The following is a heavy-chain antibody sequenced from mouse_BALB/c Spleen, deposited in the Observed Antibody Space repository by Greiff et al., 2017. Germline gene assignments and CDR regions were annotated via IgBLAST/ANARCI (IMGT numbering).Heavy chain of an antibody. CDR3: ARGGITTGTLFAY. V-gene: IGHV1-9*01. D-gene: IGHD1-2*01. CDR1: GYTFSSYW. Sequence: QVQLQQSGAELMKPGASVKISCKATGYTFSSYWIEWVKQRPGHGLEWIGEILPGSGSTNYNEKFKGKATFTADTSSNTAYMQLSSLTSEDSAVYYCARGGITTGTLFAYWGQGTLVTVSA. CDR2: ILPGSGST. J-gene: IGHJ3*01.